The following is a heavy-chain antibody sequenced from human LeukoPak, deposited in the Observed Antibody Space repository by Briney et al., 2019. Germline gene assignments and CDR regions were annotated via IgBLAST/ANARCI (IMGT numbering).Heavy chain of an antibody. J-gene: IGHJ1*01. V-gene: IGHV3-23*01. Sequence: GGSLRLSCVGSGLTLGNYGMNWVRQAPGKGLEWVSSIGGSGSTTYYADSVRGRFTISRDNSKNSMYLQMSSLSSEDTAVYYCARGGGNSGYFQHWGQGTLVTVSS. CDR1: GLTLGNYG. CDR3: ARGGGNSGYFQH. D-gene: IGHD4-23*01. CDR2: IGGSGSTT.